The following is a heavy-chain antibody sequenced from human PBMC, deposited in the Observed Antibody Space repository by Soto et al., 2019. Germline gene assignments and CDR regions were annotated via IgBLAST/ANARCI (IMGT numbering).Heavy chain of an antibody. CDR1: GFTFSSYS. CDR3: ARSFIRITMVRGVIIPYGMDV. J-gene: IGHJ6*02. Sequence: GGSLRLSCAASGFTFSSYSMNWVRQAPGKGLEWVSSISSSSSYIYYADSVKGRFTISRDNAKNSLYLQMNSLRAEDTAVYYCARSFIRITMVRGVIIPYGMDVWGQGTTVTVSS. D-gene: IGHD3-10*01. CDR2: ISSSSSYI. V-gene: IGHV3-21*01.